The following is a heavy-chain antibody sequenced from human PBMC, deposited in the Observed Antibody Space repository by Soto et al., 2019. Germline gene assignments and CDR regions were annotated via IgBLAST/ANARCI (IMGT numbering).Heavy chain of an antibody. J-gene: IGHJ6*02. CDR2: IYPGDYDT. CDR1: GYSFTSYW. Sequence: GESLKISCKGSGYSFTSYWIGWVRQMPGKGLEWMGIIYPGDYDTRYSPSFQGQVTISADKSISTAYLQWSSLKAPDTAMDYCARSKLYGSGSYYNVGYYYYGMDVWGQGTTVTVSS. CDR3: ARSKLYGSGSYYNVGYYYYGMDV. D-gene: IGHD3-10*01. V-gene: IGHV5-51*01.